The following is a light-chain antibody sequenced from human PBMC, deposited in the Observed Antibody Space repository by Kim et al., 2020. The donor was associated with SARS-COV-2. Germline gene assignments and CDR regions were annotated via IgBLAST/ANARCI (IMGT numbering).Light chain of an antibody. Sequence: QSALTQPASVSGSPGQSITISCTGTSSDVGTYNLVSWYQHHPYEAPKLMIYEVTKRPSGVSNRFSGSKSGNTASLTISGLQAEDEADYYCSSYVGGGSYVFGAGTKVTVL. V-gene: IGLV2-23*02. J-gene: IGLJ1*01. CDR2: EVT. CDR3: SSYVGGGSYV. CDR1: SSDVGTYNL.